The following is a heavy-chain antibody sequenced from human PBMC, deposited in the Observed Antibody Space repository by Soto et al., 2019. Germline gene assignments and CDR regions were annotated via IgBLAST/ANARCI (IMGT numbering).Heavy chain of an antibody. CDR3: ARAHSYGSGSYSWYYFEY. V-gene: IGHV5-51*03. CDR2: IYPGDSDT. D-gene: IGHD3-10*01. CDR1: GYSFTSYW. J-gene: IGHJ4*02. Sequence: EVQLVQSGAEVKKPGESLKISCKGSGYSFTSYWIGWVRQMPGKGLEWMAIIYPGDSDTRYSPSFQGQVTISADKSISTAYLQWSSLKASDTAIYYCARAHSYGSGSYSWYYFEYWGQGTLVTVSS.